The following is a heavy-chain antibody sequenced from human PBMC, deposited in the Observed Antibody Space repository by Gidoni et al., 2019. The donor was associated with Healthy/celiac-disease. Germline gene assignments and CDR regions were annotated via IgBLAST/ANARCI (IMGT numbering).Heavy chain of an antibody. CDR3: ARVPDGYSGYEFDY. CDR2: IYYSGST. V-gene: IGHV4-59*01. D-gene: IGHD5-12*01. J-gene: IGHJ4*02. CDR1: GGSISSYY. Sequence: QVQLQESGPGLVKPSETLSLTCTVSGGSISSYYWSWIRQPPGKGLEWIGYIYYSGSTNYNPSLKSRVTISVDTSKNQFSLKLSSVPAADTAVYYCARVPDGYSGYEFDYWGQGTLVTVSS.